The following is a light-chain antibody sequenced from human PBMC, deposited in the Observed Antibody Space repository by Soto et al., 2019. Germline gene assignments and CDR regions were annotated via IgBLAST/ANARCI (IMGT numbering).Light chain of an antibody. CDR2: EVT. Sequence: QSALTQPASVSASPGQSIAISCSGTSSDVGAYDYVSWYQHHPGNAPKLIIYEVTYRPSGVSNRVSASKSGNTASLTISGLQAEDEADYYCSSYTRSSTYVFGTGTKLTVL. J-gene: IGLJ1*01. V-gene: IGLV2-14*01. CDR3: SSYTRSSTYV. CDR1: SSDVGAYDY.